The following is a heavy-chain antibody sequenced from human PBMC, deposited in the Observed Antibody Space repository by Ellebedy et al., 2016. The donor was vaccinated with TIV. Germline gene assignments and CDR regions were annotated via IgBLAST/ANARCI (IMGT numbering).Heavy chain of an antibody. Sequence: GESLKISCKGSGYNFDPFWIGWVRQMPGKGLEWMGLIYPRDSDTRYSPSFQGQVTISADKSITTAYLQWSSLKASDTAMYYCARDSGLDYWGQGTLVTVSS. CDR3: ARDSGLDY. J-gene: IGHJ4*02. V-gene: IGHV5-51*01. CDR1: GYNFDPFW. CDR2: IYPRDSDT. D-gene: IGHD1-14*01.